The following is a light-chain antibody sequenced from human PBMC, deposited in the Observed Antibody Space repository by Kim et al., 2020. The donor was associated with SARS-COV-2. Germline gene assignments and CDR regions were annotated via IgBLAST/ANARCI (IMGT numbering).Light chain of an antibody. CDR1: NIGSKS. J-gene: IGLJ1*01. CDR2: YDS. CDR3: QVWDSSSDHPGV. Sequence: PGKAARITCGGNNIGSKSVHWYQQKPGQAPVLVIYYDSDRPSGIPERFSGSNSGNTATLTISRVEAGDEADYYCQVWDSSSDHPGVFGTGTKVTVL. V-gene: IGLV3-21*04.